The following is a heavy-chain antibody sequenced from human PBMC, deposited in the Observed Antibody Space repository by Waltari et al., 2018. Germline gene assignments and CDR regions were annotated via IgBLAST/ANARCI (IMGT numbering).Heavy chain of an antibody. Sequence: QVQLVESGGGVVQPGGSLRLSCAASGFTFSSYGMHWVRQAPGKGLEWVAFIRYDGSNKYYADSVKGRFTISRDNSKNTLYLQMNSLRAEDTAVYYCAKINGGSMYYFDYWGQGTLVTVSS. CDR2: IRYDGSNK. J-gene: IGHJ4*02. CDR1: GFTFSSYG. CDR3: AKINGGSMYYFDY. V-gene: IGHV3-30*02. D-gene: IGHD3-10*01.